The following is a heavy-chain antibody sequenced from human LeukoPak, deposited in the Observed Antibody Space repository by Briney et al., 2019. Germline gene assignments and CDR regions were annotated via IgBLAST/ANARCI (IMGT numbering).Heavy chain of an antibody. D-gene: IGHD2-2*01. CDR1: GYPFANFA. CDR2: ISGDKGPT. V-gene: IGHV1-18*01. CDR3: ARGPGRVVVVPAARLNDY. J-gene: IGHJ4*02. Sequence: ASVKVSCKTSGYPFANFAISWVRQARGQGLEWVGWISGDKGPTYYAPKLQDRVTMTTDTSTSTAYMELRSLRSDDTAVYYCARGPGRVVVVPAARLNDYWGQGTLVTVSS.